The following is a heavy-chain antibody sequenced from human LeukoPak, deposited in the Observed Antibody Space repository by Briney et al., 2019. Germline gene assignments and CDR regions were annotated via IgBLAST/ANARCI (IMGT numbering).Heavy chain of an antibody. Sequence: GASVKVSCKASGYTFTSYDINWVRQATGQGLEWMGWMNPNSGNTGYAQKFQGRVTMTRNTSISTAYMELSSLRSEDTAVYYCARGSTTKWYSSGWYGVGNHFDYWGQGTLVPVSS. CDR1: GYTFTSYD. CDR3: ARGSTTKWYSSGWYGVGNHFDY. V-gene: IGHV1-8*01. J-gene: IGHJ4*02. D-gene: IGHD6-19*01. CDR2: MNPNSGNT.